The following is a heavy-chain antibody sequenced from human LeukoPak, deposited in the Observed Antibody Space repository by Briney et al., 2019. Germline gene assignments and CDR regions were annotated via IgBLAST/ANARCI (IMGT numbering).Heavy chain of an antibody. CDR3: ARYSGSYYGFDP. D-gene: IGHD1-26*01. J-gene: IGHJ5*02. V-gene: IGHV4-30-2*01. CDR2: IYHSGST. CDR1: GGSISSGGYS. Sequence: SQTLSLTCAVSGGSISSGGYSWSWIRQPPGKGLEWIGYIYHSGSTYYNPSLKSRVTISVDRSKNQFSLKLSSVTAADTAVYYCARYSGSYYGFDPWGQGTLATVSS.